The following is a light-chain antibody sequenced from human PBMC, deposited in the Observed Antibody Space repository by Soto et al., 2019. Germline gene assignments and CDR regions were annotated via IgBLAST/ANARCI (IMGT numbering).Light chain of an antibody. V-gene: IGLV1-40*01. Sequence: QSVLTQPPSVSGAPGQRVTISCTGSGSNIGAGYDVHWYQHRPGTAPKLLVFGDSHRPSGVPDRFSGSKSGTSASLAITGLQAEDEGDYYCSSYVSYSTFVVFGGGTQLTVL. CDR2: GDS. CDR1: GSNIGAGYD. J-gene: IGLJ2*01. CDR3: SSYVSYSTFVV.